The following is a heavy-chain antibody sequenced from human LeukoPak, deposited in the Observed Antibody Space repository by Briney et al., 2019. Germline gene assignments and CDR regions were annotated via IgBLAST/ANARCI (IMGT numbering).Heavy chain of an antibody. Sequence: PSETLSLTCAVYGGSFSGYYWSWIRQPPGKGLEWIGEINHSGSTNYNPSLKSRVTISVDTSKNQFSLKLSSVTAADTAVYYCARQIERTMVRGHWFDPWGQGTLVTVSS. CDR2: INHSGST. V-gene: IGHV4-34*01. CDR1: GGSFSGYY. D-gene: IGHD3-10*01. CDR3: ARQIERTMVRGHWFDP. J-gene: IGHJ5*02.